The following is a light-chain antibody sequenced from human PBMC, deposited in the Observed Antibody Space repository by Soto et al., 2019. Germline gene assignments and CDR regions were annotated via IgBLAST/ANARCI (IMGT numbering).Light chain of an antibody. Sequence: DIQMTQSPSTLSASVGDTVIITCRASQSISSYLAWSQQKPGRAPTLLIYRASSLQSGVPSRFSGSGSGTEFTLTIGSLQPDDFATYYYQQYATYSFTFGPGTKVDIK. V-gene: IGKV1-5*03. J-gene: IGKJ3*01. CDR1: QSISSY. CDR2: RAS. CDR3: QQYATYSFT.